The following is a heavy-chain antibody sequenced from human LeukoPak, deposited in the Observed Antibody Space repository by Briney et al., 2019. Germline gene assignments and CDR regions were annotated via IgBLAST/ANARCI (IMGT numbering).Heavy chain of an antibody. V-gene: IGHV3-30*04. CDR2: ISYDGSNK. J-gene: IGHJ6*02. CDR3: ARDHYDFWSGSNYYYGMDV. Sequence: PGGSLRLSCAASGFTFSSYAMHWVRQAPGKGLEWVAVISYDGSNKYYADSVKGRFTISRDNSKNTLYLQMNSLRAEDTAVYYCARDHYDFWSGSNYYYGMDVWGQGTTVIVSS. D-gene: IGHD3-3*01. CDR1: GFTFSSYA.